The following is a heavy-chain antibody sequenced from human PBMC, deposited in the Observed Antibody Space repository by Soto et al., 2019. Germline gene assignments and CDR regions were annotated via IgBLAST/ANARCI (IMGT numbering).Heavy chain of an antibody. J-gene: IGHJ3*02. V-gene: IGHV4-39*01. Sequence: TSETLSLTCTVSGGSISSNSYYWGWIRQPPGKGLEWIGSIYYSGSTYYNPSLKSRVTISVDTSKNQFSLKLNSVTAADTAVYYCAKNSGWYDAFDIWGQGTMVT. CDR2: IYYSGST. CDR1: GGSISSNSYY. CDR3: AKNSGWYDAFDI. D-gene: IGHD6-19*01.